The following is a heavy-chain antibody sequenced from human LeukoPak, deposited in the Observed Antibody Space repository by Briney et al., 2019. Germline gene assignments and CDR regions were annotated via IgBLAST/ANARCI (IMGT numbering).Heavy chain of an antibody. CDR2: IYTSGRA. Sequence: SETLSLTCTVSGGSISGYYWSWIRQPPGKGLEWIGYIYTSGRANYNPSLKSRVTISIATSKNQFSLKLSSVTAADTAVYYCARHGTVATELDYWGQGTLVTVSS. CDR3: ARHGTVATELDY. V-gene: IGHV4-4*09. J-gene: IGHJ4*02. CDR1: GGSISGYY. D-gene: IGHD5-12*01.